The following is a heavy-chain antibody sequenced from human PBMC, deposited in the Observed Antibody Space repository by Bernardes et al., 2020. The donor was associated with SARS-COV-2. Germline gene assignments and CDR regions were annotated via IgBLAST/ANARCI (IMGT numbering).Heavy chain of an antibody. Sequence: GGSLRLSCAASGFTFSSYWMTWVRQAPGKGLEWVANIKGDGDEKYYADSVKGRFTISRDNAKNSLYLQMNSLTVDDTAVYYCASIAGFLPDFDYWGQGTLVTVSS. V-gene: IGHV3-7*01. CDR2: IKGDGDEK. J-gene: IGHJ4*02. CDR1: GFTFSSYW. CDR3: ASIAGFLPDFDY. D-gene: IGHD2-15*01.